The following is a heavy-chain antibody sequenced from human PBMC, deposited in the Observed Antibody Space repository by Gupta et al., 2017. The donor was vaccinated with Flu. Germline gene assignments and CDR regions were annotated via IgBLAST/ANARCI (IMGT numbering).Heavy chain of an antibody. V-gene: IGHV4-59*01. CDR2: VFFSGTA. J-gene: IGHJ4*01. CDR3: ARGLRDFDY. CDR1: RDSIGTSY. Sequence: QVHLQESGPGLVKPSETLSLTCTVSRDSIGTSYWSWIRQSPGKGLERIGYVFFSGTANYNPSLKSRVSISVDTSKNQFSLKLTSVTSADTAIYYCARGLRDFDYWGHGALVTVSS.